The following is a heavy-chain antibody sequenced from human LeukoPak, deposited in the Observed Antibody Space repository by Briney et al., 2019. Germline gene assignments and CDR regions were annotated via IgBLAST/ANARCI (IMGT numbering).Heavy chain of an antibody. Sequence: PGGSLRLSCAASGFTFSGYWMSWVRQAPGKGLEWVANIKQDGSEKYYVDSVKGRFTISRDNAKNSLYLQMNSLRAEDTAVYYCARVRAARDDYWGQGTLVTVSS. CDR2: IKQDGSEK. CDR3: ARVRAARDDY. V-gene: IGHV3-7*01. D-gene: IGHD6-6*01. CDR1: GFTFSGYW. J-gene: IGHJ4*02.